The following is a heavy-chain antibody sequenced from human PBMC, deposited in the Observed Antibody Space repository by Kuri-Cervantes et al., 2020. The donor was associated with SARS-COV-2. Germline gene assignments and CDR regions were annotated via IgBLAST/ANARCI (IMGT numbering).Heavy chain of an antibody. D-gene: IGHD2-15*01. J-gene: IGHJ4*02. CDR1: GGTFSSYA. CDR2: IIPNSGGT. CDR3: ATPRYCSGGSCYGLFDY. V-gene: IGHV1-2*02. Sequence: ASVKVSCKASGGTFSSYAISWVRQAPGQGLEWMGRIIPNSGGTNYAQKFQGRVTMTRDTSISTAYMELSRLRSDDTAVYYCATPRYCSGGSCYGLFDYWGQGTLVTDSS.